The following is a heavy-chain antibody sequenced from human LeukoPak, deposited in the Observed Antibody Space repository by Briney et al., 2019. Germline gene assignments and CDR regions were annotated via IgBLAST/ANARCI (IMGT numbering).Heavy chain of an antibody. V-gene: IGHV1-69*06. CDR2: IIPIFGTA. D-gene: IGHD6-19*01. J-gene: IGHJ3*02. CDR3: ARSKAGTDAFDI. CDR1: GYTFTSYG. Sequence: ASVKVSCKASGYTFTSYGISWVRQAPGQGLEWMGGIIPIFGTANYAQKFQGRVTITADKSTSTAYMELSSLRSEDTAVYYCARSKAGTDAFDIWGQGTMVTVSS.